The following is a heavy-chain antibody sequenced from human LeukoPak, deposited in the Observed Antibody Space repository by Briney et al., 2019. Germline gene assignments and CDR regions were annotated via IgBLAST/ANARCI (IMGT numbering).Heavy chain of an antibody. V-gene: IGHV4-59*01. Sequence: SETLSLTCTVPGGSISCYYWSWIRQPPGKGLEWIGYIYYSGSTNYNPSLKSRVTISVDTSKNQFSLKLSSVTAADTAVYYCARANYDFWSGYYNWFDPWGQGTLVTVSS. CDR1: GGSISCYY. J-gene: IGHJ5*02. CDR2: IYYSGST. CDR3: ARANYDFWSGYYNWFDP. D-gene: IGHD3-3*01.